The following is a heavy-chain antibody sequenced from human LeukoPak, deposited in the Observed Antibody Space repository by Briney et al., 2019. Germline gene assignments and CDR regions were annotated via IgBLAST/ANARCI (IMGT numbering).Heavy chain of an antibody. D-gene: IGHD3-9*01. CDR1: GYTFTGYY. CDR2: INPNSGGT. V-gene: IGHV1-2*02. Sequence: ASVKVSCKASGYTFTGYYMHWVRQAPGQGLEWMGWINPNSGGTNYAQKFQGRVTMTRDTSISTAYMELSRLRSDDTAVYYCASTEILTGYYRSGFDYWGQGTLVTVSS. CDR3: ASTEILTGYYRSGFDY. J-gene: IGHJ4*02.